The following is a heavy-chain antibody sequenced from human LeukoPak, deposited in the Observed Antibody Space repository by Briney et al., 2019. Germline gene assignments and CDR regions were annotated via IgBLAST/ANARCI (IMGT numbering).Heavy chain of an antibody. D-gene: IGHD4-17*01. CDR3: AGVMSTVTSGYYNYMDV. J-gene: IGHJ6*03. CDR1: GYTFTDYY. V-gene: IGHV1-2*02. CDR2: INPNSGGT. Sequence: GASVKVSCKTSGYTFTDYYMHWVRQAPGQVLEWMGWINPNSGGTNYAQRFQGRVTMTRDTSISTAYMELNRLRSDDTAVYYCAGVMSTVTSGYYNYMDVWGKGTTVTVSS.